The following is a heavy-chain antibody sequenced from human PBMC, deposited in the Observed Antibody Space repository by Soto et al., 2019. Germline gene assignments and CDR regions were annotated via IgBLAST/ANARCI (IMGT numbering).Heavy chain of an antibody. J-gene: IGHJ6*02. CDR3: ARDLQTIAAAAAYGMDV. V-gene: IGHV3-30-3*01. Sequence: GGSLRLSCAASGFTFSSYAMHWVRQAPGKGLEWVAVISYDGSNKYYADSVKGRFTISRDNSKNTLYLQMNSLRAEDTAVYYCARDLQTIAAAAAYGMDVWGQGTTVTVSS. D-gene: IGHD6-13*01. CDR2: ISYDGSNK. CDR1: GFTFSSYA.